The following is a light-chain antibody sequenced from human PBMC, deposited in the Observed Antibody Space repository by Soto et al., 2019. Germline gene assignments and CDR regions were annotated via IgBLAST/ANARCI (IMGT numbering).Light chain of an antibody. J-gene: IGKJ3*01. Sequence: IQMTQSPSSLSASVGDRVTITCQASQDISDYLNWYQQRPGKAPKLLIYDASNLEAGVPSRFTGSGFGTHFTLSISSLQPEDYATYFCQHYDNVPTFTFGPGTKVDIK. CDR1: QDISDY. V-gene: IGKV1-33*01. CDR2: DAS. CDR3: QHYDNVPTFT.